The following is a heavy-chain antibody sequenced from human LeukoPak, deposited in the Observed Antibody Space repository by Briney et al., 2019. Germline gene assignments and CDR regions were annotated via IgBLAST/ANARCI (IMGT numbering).Heavy chain of an antibody. CDR2: IYYSGTT. V-gene: IGHV4-39*01. CDR3: ARHVRFLEWLSSYYFDY. D-gene: IGHD3-3*01. J-gene: IGHJ4*02. Sequence: PSETLSLTCTVSGGTISSSSNYWGWIRQPPGKGLEWIGSIYYSGTTYYNPSLKSRVTISVDTSKSQFSLRLTSVTAADTAVYYCARHVRFLEWLSSYYFDYWGQGTLVTVSS. CDR1: GGTISSSSNY.